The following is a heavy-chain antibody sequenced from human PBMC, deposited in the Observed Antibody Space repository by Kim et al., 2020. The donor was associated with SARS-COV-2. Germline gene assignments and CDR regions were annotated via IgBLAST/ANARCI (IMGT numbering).Heavy chain of an antibody. CDR3: AKQVVVVVQPATNHFDY. CDR1: GFTFSNYA. J-gene: IGHJ4*02. Sequence: GGSLRLSCAASGFTFSNYAMSWVRQAPGKGLEWVSTISNSDRTYYADSVKGRFTISRDNSKNTVYLQMNSLRAEDTAIYYCAKQVVVVVQPATNHFDYWGQGTLVTVSS. D-gene: IGHD2-2*01. CDR2: ISNSDRT. V-gene: IGHV3-23*01.